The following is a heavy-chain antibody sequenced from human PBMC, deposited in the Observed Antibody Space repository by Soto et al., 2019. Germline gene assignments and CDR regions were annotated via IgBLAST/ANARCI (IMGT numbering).Heavy chain of an antibody. D-gene: IGHD2-2*01. CDR2: IYSGGST. CDR3: AIMPRGGAFDI. J-gene: IGHJ3*02. V-gene: IGHV3-66*01. CDR1: GFTVSSNY. Sequence: EVQLVESGGGLVQPGGSLRLSCAASGFTVSSNYMSWVRQAPGKGLEWVSVIYSGGSTYYADSVKGRFTISRDNSKNTLYLHMNSLRAEDTAVYYCAIMPRGGAFDIWGQGTMVTVSS.